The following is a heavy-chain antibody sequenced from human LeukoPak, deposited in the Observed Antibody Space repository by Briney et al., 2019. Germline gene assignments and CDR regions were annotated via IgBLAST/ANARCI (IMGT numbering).Heavy chain of an antibody. Sequence: GGSLRLSCAASGFTFSSYAMHRVRQAPGKGLEWVAVISYDGSNKYYADSVKGRFTISRDNSKNTLYLQMNSLRAEDTAVYYCARSHDSWIQLWFRIDYWGQGTLVTVSS. J-gene: IGHJ4*02. CDR1: GFTFSSYA. D-gene: IGHD5-18*01. CDR2: ISYDGSNK. V-gene: IGHV3-30*04. CDR3: ARSHDSWIQLWFRIDY.